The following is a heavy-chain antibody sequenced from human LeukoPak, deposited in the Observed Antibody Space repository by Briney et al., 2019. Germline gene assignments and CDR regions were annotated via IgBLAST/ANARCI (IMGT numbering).Heavy chain of an antibody. CDR1: GFTFSSYA. D-gene: IGHD2-2*01. V-gene: IGHV3-23*01. CDR2: ISGSGGST. CDR3: AKDPGSSTSCYCDFDY. Sequence: GGSLRLSCAASGFTFSSYAMSWVRQAPGKGLEWVSAISGSGGSTYYADSVKGRFTISRDNSKNTLYLQMNSLRAEDTAVYYCAKDPGSSTSCYCDFDYWGQGTLVTVSS. J-gene: IGHJ4*02.